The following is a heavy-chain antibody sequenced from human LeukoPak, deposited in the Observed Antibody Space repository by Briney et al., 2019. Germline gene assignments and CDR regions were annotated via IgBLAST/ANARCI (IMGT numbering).Heavy chain of an antibody. V-gene: IGHV3-23*01. CDR3: AKVGSSRANLNWFDP. J-gene: IGHJ5*02. CDR2: ISGSGGST. CDR1: GFTFSSYA. D-gene: IGHD6-13*01. Sequence: GGSLRLSCAASGFTFSSYAMSWVRQAPGKGLERVSAISGSGGSTYYADSVKGRFTISRDNSKNTLYLQMNSLRAEDTAVYYCAKVGSSRANLNWFDPWGQGTLVTVSS.